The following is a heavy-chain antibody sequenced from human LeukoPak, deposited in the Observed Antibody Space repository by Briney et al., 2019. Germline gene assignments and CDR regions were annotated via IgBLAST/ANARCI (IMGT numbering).Heavy chain of an antibody. Sequence: GGSLRLSCAASGFTFSSYSMNWVRQAPGKGLEWVSSISSSSSYIYYADSVKGRFTISRDNAKNSLYLQMNSLIAEDTAMYYCARDMRSSVYYQPLDYWGQGTLVTVSS. J-gene: IGHJ4*02. CDR3: ARDMRSSVYYQPLDY. D-gene: IGHD3-22*01. CDR1: GFTFSSYS. V-gene: IGHV3-21*01. CDR2: ISSSSSYI.